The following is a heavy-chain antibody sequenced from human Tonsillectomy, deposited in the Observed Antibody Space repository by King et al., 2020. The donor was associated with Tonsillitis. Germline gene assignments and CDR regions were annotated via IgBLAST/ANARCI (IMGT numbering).Heavy chain of an antibody. CDR3: ARGGTIFPHWFDP. J-gene: IGHJ5*02. V-gene: IGHV4-30-4*07. CDR2: IYYSGST. D-gene: IGHD3-3*01. Sequence: VQLQESGPGLVKPSQTLSLTCAVSGGSISSGGYSWSWIRQPPGKGLEWIGYIYYSGSTYYNPSLKSRVTISVDTSKNQFSLKLSSVTAADTAVYYCARGGTIFPHWFDPWGQGTLVTVSS. CDR1: GGSISSGGYS.